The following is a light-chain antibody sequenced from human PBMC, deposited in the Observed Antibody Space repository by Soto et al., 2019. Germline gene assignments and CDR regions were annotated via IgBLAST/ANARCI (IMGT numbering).Light chain of an antibody. Sequence: EIVLTQSPATLSLSPGERATLSCRASQSVSSNLAWYQQKPGQAPRLLIYGASSRATGIPARFSGSGSGTEFTLTISSLQSEDSAVYFCQQYNNWPRTLGQGTKVDIK. CDR3: QQYNNWPRT. CDR1: QSVSSN. J-gene: IGKJ1*01. V-gene: IGKV3-15*01. CDR2: GAS.